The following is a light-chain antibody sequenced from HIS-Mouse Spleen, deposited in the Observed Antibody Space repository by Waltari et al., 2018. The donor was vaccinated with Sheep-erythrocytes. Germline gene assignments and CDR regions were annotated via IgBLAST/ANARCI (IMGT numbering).Light chain of an antibody. Sequence: QSALTQPASVSGSPGQSITSSCTGTSSDVGGYNDVSWYQQHPGKPPKLMIYDVLNPPSGVSNRFSGSKSGNTASLPISGLQAEDEADYYCSSYTSSSTWVFGGGTKLTVL. V-gene: IGLV2-14*03. CDR1: SSDVGGYND. CDR2: DVL. CDR3: SSYTSSSTWV. J-gene: IGLJ3*02.